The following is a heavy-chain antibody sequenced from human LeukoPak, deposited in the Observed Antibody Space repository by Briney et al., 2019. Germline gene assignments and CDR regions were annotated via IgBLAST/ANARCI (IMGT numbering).Heavy chain of an antibody. CDR2: IYYSGST. CDR1: GGSIRSSSYY. J-gene: IGHJ4*02. Sequence: SETLSLTCTVSGGSIRSSSYYWGWIRQPPGKGLEWIGSIYYSGSTYYNASLKSRVTISVDTSKNQFSLNLSSVTAADTAIYYCARLRGAMTPVTSDFDYWGQGTLVTVSS. V-gene: IGHV4-39*01. D-gene: IGHD4-17*01. CDR3: ARLRGAMTPVTSDFDY.